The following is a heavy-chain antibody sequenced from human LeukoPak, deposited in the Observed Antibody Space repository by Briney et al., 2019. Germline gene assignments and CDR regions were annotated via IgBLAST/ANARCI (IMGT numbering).Heavy chain of an antibody. Sequence: GGSLRLSCAASGFTFSSYAMHWVRQAPGKGLEYVSAISSNGGSTYYANSVKGRFTISRDNSKNTLYLQMGSLRAEDMAVYYCARGGRVVPAAILYYYYYMDVWGKGTTVTVSS. V-gene: IGHV3-64*01. D-gene: IGHD2-2*01. CDR1: GFTFSSYA. J-gene: IGHJ6*03. CDR2: ISSNGGST. CDR3: ARGGRVVPAAILYYYYYMDV.